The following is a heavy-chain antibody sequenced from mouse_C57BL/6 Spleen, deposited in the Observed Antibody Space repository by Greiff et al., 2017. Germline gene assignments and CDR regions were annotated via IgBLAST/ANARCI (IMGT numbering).Heavy chain of an antibody. CDR2: IDPSDSYT. CDR1: GYTFTSYW. V-gene: IGHV1-69*01. Sequence: QVQLQQPGAELVMPGASVKLSCKASGYTFTSYWMHWVKQRPGQGLEWIGEIDPSDSYTNYNQKFKGKSTLTVDKSSSTTYMQLSSLTSEDSAVYYWAKYDDYDGFAYWGQGTLVTVSA. J-gene: IGHJ3*01. D-gene: IGHD2-4*01. CDR3: AKYDDYDGFAY.